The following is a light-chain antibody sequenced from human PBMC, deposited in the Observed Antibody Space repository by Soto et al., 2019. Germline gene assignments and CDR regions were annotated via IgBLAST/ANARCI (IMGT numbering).Light chain of an antibody. CDR3: QQRSNWPPPT. CDR2: DAS. J-gene: IGKJ5*01. V-gene: IGKV3-11*01. Sequence: PGERATLSCRASQRVSSYLAWYQQKPGQAPRLLIYDASNRATGIPARFSGSGSGTDFTLTISSLEPEDFAVYYCQQRSNWPPPTFGQGTRLEIK. CDR1: QRVSSY.